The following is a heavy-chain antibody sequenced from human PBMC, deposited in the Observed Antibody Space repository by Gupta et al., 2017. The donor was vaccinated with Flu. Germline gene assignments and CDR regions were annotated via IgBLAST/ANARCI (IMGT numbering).Heavy chain of an antibody. D-gene: IGHD3-16*01. CDR1: GFICSDYY. Sequence: QVQLVESGGGLVQPGGSLRLSCGACGFICSDYYMSWIRLGPGKGLEWLAYISGSGTGIFYADSVTGRFTISRDNNENSLYLQMNDLRDDDAAVYYCARGLRRLVELAPHFDNWGQGTPVTVSS. V-gene: IGHV3-11*01. CDR2: ISGSGTGI. CDR3: ARGLRRLVELAPHFDN. J-gene: IGHJ4*02.